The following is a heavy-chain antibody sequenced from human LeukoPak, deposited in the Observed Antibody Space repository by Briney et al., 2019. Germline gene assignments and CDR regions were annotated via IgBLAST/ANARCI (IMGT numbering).Heavy chain of an antibody. J-gene: IGHJ5*01. V-gene: IGHV3-66*01. Sequence: GGSLRLSCAVSGFTVSSNYMSWVRQAPGKGREGGSVIYDAGGTYYADSVKGRFTISRDNFKNKMYLQMNRRRAGDNAGDYCSGAGLASTIYSSGPGTPVTASS. CDR3: SGAGLASTIYS. D-gene: IGHD2-2*01. CDR2: IYDAGGT. CDR1: GFTVSSNY.